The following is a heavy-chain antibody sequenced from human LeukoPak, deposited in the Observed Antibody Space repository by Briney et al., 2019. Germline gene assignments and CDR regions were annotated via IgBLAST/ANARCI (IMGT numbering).Heavy chain of an antibody. V-gene: IGHV4-4*02. D-gene: IGHD4-17*01. CDR3: ARGQHRLYGDSVLNFDY. CDR1: GGSISSSNW. J-gene: IGHJ4*02. Sequence: SGTLSLTCAVSGGSISSSNWWSWVRQPPGKGLEWIGEIYHSGSTNYNPSLKSRVTISVDKSKNQFSLKLSSVTAAATAVYYCARGQHRLYGDSVLNFDYWGQGTLVTVSS. CDR2: IYHSGST.